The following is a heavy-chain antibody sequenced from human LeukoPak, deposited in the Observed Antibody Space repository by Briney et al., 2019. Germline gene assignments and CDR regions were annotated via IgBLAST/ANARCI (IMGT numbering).Heavy chain of an antibody. CDR1: GGSFSGYY. V-gene: IGHV4-34*01. CDR2: INHSGST. CDR3: ARPSKRQVVAATRGYFDY. Sequence: SETLSLTCAVYGGSFSGYYWSRIRQPPGKGLEWIGEINHSGSTNYNPSLKSRVTISVDTSKNQFSLKLSSVTAADTAVYYCARPSKRQVVAATRGYFDYWGQGTLVTVSS. J-gene: IGHJ4*02. D-gene: IGHD2-15*01.